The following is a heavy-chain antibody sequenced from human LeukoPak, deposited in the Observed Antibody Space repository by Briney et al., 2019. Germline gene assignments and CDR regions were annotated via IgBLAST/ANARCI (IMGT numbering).Heavy chain of an antibody. CDR1: GGSVRSGSYY. J-gene: IGHJ4*02. CDR3: ARDPGYSDAKSEYYFDY. D-gene: IGHD2-2*03. CDR2: IYTSGST. V-gene: IGHV4-61*02. Sequence: SQTLSLTXTVSGGSVRSGSYYWSWIRQPAGKGLEWIGRIYTSGSTNYNPSLKSRVTISVDTSKNQFSLKLSSVTAADTAVYYCARDPGYSDAKSEYYFDYWGQGTLVTVSS.